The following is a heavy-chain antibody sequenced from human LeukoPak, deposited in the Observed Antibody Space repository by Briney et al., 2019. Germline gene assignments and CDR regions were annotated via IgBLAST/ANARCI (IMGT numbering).Heavy chain of an antibody. CDR2: IYTSGST. CDR3: ARDGRGYASSWYFDL. CDR1: GGSISSYY. J-gene: IGHJ4*02. V-gene: IGHV4-4*07. D-gene: IGHD6-13*01. Sequence: SETLSLTCTVSGGSISSYYWSWIRQPAGKGLEWIGRIYTSGSTNYSPSLKSRVTLSVDTSRNQFSLRLSSVTAADTAVYHCARDGRGYASSWYFDLWGQGTLVTVSS.